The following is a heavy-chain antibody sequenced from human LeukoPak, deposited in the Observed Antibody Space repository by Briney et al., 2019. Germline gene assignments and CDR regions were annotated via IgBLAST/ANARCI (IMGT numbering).Heavy chain of an antibody. CDR3: AKAPYYYGSSSYYDY. J-gene: IGHJ4*02. CDR2: ISYDGSNK. V-gene: IGHV3-30*18. Sequence: GGFLRLSCAASGVTFSSYGMQWVRQAPGKGLEWVGVISYDGSNKYYADSVKGRFTISRDNSKNTLYLQMNSLRAEDTAVYYCAKAPYYYGSSSYYDYWGQGTLVTVSS. D-gene: IGHD3-22*01. CDR1: GVTFSSYG.